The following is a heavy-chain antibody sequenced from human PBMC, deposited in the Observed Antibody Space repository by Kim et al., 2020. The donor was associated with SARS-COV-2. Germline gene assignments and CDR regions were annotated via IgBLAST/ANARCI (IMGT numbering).Heavy chain of an antibody. D-gene: IGHD3-10*01. CDR3: ARAGGLWFGGNDY. J-gene: IGHJ4*02. CDR1: GFTVSSNY. V-gene: IGHV3-53*01. Sequence: GVSLRLSCAASGFTVSSNYMSWVRQAPGKGLEWVSVIYSGGSTYYADSVKGRFTISRDNSKNTLYLQMNSLRAEDTAVYYCARAGGLWFGGNDYWGQGTLVTVSS. CDR2: IYSGGST.